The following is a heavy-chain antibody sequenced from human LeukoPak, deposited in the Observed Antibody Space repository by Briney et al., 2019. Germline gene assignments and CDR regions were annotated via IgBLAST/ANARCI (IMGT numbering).Heavy chain of an antibody. J-gene: IGHJ3*02. Sequence: SETLSLTYTVSGGSISSRSYYWSWIRQPPGKGLEWIGYIYYSGSTYYNPSLKSRVTISVDTSKNHFSLKLSSVTAADTAVYYCARGGNWNDDAFDIWGQGTMVTVSS. V-gene: IGHV4-30-4*08. CDR2: IYYSGST. D-gene: IGHD1-1*01. CDR3: ARGGNWNDDAFDI. CDR1: GGSISSRSYY.